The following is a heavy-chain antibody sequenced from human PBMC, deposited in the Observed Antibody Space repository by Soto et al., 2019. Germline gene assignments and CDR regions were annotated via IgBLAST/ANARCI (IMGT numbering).Heavy chain of an antibody. D-gene: IGHD3-22*01. J-gene: IGHJ5*02. Sequence: GPTLVNPTQTLTLTCSFAGFSLSVYGVRVIWFRQPPGETLEWLALIHWNDDKRYSPYLKSRLTITKDTSKNQVVLTLTNLDPLDTGTYFCAHTKDSSGFLTSWGQGILVTVSS. V-gene: IGHV2-5*01. CDR2: IHWNDDK. CDR3: AHTKDSSGFLTS. CDR1: GFSLSVYGVR.